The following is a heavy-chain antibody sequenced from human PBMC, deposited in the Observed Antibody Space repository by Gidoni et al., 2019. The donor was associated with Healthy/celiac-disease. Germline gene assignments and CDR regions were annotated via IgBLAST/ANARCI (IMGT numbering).Heavy chain of an antibody. CDR2: INPSGVST. J-gene: IGHJ5*02. V-gene: IGHV1-46*01. CDR3: ARARKDGSFDP. Sequence: QVQLVQSGAEVKKPGASVKVSCKASGYPVTSYYMHWVRQAPGQGLEWMGIINPSGVSTSYAQKFQGRVTMTRDTSTSTVYMELSSLRSEDTAVYYCARARKDGSFDPWGQGVWSPSPQ. D-gene: IGHD2-15*01. CDR1: GYPVTSYY.